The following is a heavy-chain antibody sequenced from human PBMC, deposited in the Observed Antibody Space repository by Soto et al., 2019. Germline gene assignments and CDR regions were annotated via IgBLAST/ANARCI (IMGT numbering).Heavy chain of an antibody. CDR3: AKSTWIQLWPAY. J-gene: IGHJ1*01. CDR1: GFTFSTYA. Sequence: GSLRLSCAASGFTFSTYAMIWVRQAPGRGLEWVSSISGNGNSAHYADSVNGRFTVSRDNSKNTMYLQMNSLRAEDTALYYCAKSTWIQLWPAYWGQGILGSVSP. V-gene: IGHV3-23*01. CDR2: ISGNGNSA. D-gene: IGHD5-18*01.